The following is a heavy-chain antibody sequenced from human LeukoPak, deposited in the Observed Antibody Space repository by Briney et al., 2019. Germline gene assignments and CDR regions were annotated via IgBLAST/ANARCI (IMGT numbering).Heavy chain of an antibody. Sequence: PGTSLRLSCTAPGFTFSSYAIHWIRQAPGKGLEWVALVWHDESNRYYSEAVKGRFTISRDNSKNTVYLQINSLRAEDTTVYYCARELFGSGSCPDYWGQGTRVTVSS. CDR1: GFTFSSYA. D-gene: IGHD3-10*01. J-gene: IGHJ4*02. CDR3: ARELFGSGSCPDY. V-gene: IGHV3-33*01. CDR2: VWHDESNR.